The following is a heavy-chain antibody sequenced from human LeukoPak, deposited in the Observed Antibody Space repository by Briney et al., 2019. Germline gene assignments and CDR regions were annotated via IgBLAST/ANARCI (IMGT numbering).Heavy chain of an antibody. D-gene: IGHD6-19*01. CDR2: IYTSGST. CDR3: ARERSSGWYPKDYFDY. J-gene: IGHJ4*02. V-gene: IGHV4-4*07. Sequence: SETLSLTCTVSGGSISSYYWSWIRQPAGKGLEWIGRIYTSGSTNYNPSLKSRVTMSVDTSKNQFSLKLSSVTAADTAVYYCARERSSGWYPKDYFDYWGQGTLVTVSS. CDR1: GGSISSYY.